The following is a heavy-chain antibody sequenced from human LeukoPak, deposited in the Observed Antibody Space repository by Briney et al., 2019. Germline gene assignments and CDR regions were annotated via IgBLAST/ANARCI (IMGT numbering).Heavy chain of an antibody. CDR3: ARDYDSSGYPLDY. J-gene: IGHJ4*02. CDR2: INPNSGGT. D-gene: IGHD3-22*01. Sequence: ASVKVSCKASGYTFTGYYMHWVRQAPGQALEWMGWINPNSGGTNYAQKFQGRVTMTRDTYISTAYMELSRLRSADTAVYYCARDYDSSGYPLDYWGQGTLVSVSS. V-gene: IGHV1-2*02. CDR1: GYTFTGYY.